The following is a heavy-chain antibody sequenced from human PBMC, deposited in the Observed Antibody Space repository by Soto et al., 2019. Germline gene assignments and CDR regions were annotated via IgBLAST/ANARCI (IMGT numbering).Heavy chain of an antibody. CDR1: GGTFSSYA. CDR2: IIPIFGTA. Sequence: SVKVSCKASGGTFSSYAISWVRQAPGQGLEWMGGIIPIFGTANYAQKFQGRATITADESTSTAYMELSSLRSEDTAVYYCAASPYCTNGVCYGSWGQGTLVTVSS. J-gene: IGHJ5*02. CDR3: AASPYCTNGVCYGS. D-gene: IGHD2-8*01. V-gene: IGHV1-69*13.